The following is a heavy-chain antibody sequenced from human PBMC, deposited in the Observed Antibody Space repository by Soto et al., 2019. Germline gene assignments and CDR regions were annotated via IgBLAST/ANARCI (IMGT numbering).Heavy chain of an antibody. J-gene: IGHJ4*02. CDR1: GFSFVNYA. Sequence: EVQLLESGGGLVQPGGSLRLSCAASGFSFVNYAMNWVRQAPGKGLEWVSGLSGSGTRAYYADYVNGRFTISRDNSRDTLFLQMNSLTDDDTAVYYCAKATANGGWFNPFDSWGQGALVTVSS. CDR3: AKATANGGWFNPFDS. V-gene: IGHV3-23*01. D-gene: IGHD6-19*01. CDR2: LSGSGTRA.